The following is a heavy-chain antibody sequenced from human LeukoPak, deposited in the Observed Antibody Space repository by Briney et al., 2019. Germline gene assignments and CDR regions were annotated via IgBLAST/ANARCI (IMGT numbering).Heavy chain of an antibody. CDR1: GGSISSGGYY. V-gene: IGHV4-31*03. CDR2: IYYSGST. D-gene: IGHD3-9*01. Sequence: SETLSLTCTVSGGSISSGGYYWSWIRQQPGKGLEWIGYIYYSGSTYYNPSLKSRVTISVDTSKNQFSLKLNSVTAADTAVYYCASLQDILTGYTSDYWGQGTLVTVSS. CDR3: ASLQDILTGYTSDY. J-gene: IGHJ4*02.